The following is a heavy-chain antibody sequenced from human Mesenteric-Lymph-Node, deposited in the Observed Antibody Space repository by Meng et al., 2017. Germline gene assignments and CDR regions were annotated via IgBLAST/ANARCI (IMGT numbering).Heavy chain of an antibody. J-gene: IGHJ6*02. V-gene: IGHV1-18*01. D-gene: IGHD6-19*01. CDR3: ARDMTTGYSSGWGYYYYYGMDV. Sequence: ASVKSCKASGGTFTSYGISWVRQAPGQGLEWMGWISAYNGNTNYAQKLQGRVTMTTDTSTSTAYMELRSLRSDDTAVYYCARDMTTGYSSGWGYYYYYGMDVWGQGTTVTVSS. CDR1: GGTFTSYG. CDR2: ISAYNGNT.